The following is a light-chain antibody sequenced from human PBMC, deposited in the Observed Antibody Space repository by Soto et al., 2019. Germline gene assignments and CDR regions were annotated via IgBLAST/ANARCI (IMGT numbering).Light chain of an antibody. CDR3: QQYYSTPPA. V-gene: IGKV4-1*01. Sequence: DIVMTQSPDSLAVSLGERATIHCTSSQSGLYSSNNKTYLAWYQQKPGQPPKLLIYWASTRETVVPDRFSGSGSGTDFTLTISSLQAEDVAVYYCQQYYSTPPAFGGGTKVEIK. J-gene: IGKJ4*01. CDR2: WAS. CDR1: QSGLYSSNNKTY.